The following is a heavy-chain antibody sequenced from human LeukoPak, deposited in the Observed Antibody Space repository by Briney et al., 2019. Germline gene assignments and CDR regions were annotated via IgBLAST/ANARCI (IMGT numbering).Heavy chain of an antibody. J-gene: IGHJ4*02. CDR1: GFTVSSNY. D-gene: IGHD2-8*02. Sequence: GGSLRLSCAASGFTVSSNYMNWVRQAPGKGLEWVSVIYNDGGTYYSDSVKGRFTISRDNSKNTLYLQMNSLRAEDTAVYYCGTSRSRTSGFDYWGQGTLVTVSS. CDR3: GTSRSRTSGFDY. V-gene: IGHV3-53*01. CDR2: IYNDGGT.